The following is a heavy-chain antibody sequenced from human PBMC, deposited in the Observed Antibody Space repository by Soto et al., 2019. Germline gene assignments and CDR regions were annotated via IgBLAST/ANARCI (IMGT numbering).Heavy chain of an antibody. CDR2: IFSGDSTT. Sequence: PGGSLRLSCAASGFTFSNHYMTWIRQAPGKGLEWVSYIFSGDSTTYYADSVRGRFTTSRDNAKNSGYLQMKSLRAEDTAVYYCARGHYCLDVWGQGTMVTVSS. D-gene: IGHD3-10*01. J-gene: IGHJ6*02. CDR3: ARGHYCLDV. CDR1: GFTFSNHY. V-gene: IGHV3-11*01.